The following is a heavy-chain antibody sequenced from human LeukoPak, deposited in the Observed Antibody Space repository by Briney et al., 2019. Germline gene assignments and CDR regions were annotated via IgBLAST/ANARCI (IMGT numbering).Heavy chain of an antibody. CDR2: ISYDGSNK. CDR1: GFTFSSYT. CDR3: ARSTVTAAGALDY. J-gene: IGHJ4*02. Sequence: GGSLRLSCAASGFTFSSYTMHWVRQAPGKGLEWVAVISYDGSNKYYADSVKGRFTISRDNSKNTLYLQMNSLRADDTAIYYCARSTVTAAGALDYWGQGILVTVSS. V-gene: IGHV3-30*04. D-gene: IGHD6-25*01.